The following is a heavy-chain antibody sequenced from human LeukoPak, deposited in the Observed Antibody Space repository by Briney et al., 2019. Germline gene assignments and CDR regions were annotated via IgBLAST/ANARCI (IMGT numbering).Heavy chain of an antibody. CDR3: ASMGRGYNSRWYFDL. V-gene: IGHV3-7*01. D-gene: IGHD3-22*01. CDR1: GFSLSTYW. CDR2: IKQDGSEK. Sequence: PGGSLRLSCAASGFSLSTYWMTWVRQAPGKGLEWVANIKQDGSEKYYVDSVKGRFTIFRDNARNSLYLQMNSLRAEDTAVYYCASMGRGYNSRWYFDLWGRGTLVTVSS. J-gene: IGHJ2*01.